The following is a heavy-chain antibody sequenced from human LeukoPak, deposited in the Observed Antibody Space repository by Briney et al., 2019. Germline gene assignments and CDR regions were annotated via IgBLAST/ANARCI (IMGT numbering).Heavy chain of an antibody. CDR1: GFTFSAYA. J-gene: IGHJ5*02. V-gene: IGHV3-23*01. Sequence: PGGSLRLSCAASGFTFSAYAISWVRQAPGKGLEWVSAISGSGGITYYADSVKGRFTISRGNSKNTLYLQMNSLRAEDTAVYYCAKHDPRRVVITNCFDPWGQGTLVNVSS. D-gene: IGHD3-22*01. CDR2: ISGSGGIT. CDR3: AKHDPRRVVITNCFDP.